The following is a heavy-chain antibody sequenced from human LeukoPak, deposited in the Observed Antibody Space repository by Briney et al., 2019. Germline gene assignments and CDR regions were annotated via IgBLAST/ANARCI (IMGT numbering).Heavy chain of an antibody. J-gene: IGHJ4*02. D-gene: IGHD6-6*01. V-gene: IGHV3-23*01. CDR1: GFTFSTYA. CDR3: AKRYYSSSRTSYYFDY. Sequence: GGSLRLSCAASGFTFSTYAMSWVRQAPGKGLEWVSAIIDSGGSTFYADSVKGRFTISRDNSKNTLYLQMNSLRAEDTAVYYGAKRYYSSSRTSYYFDYWGKGTLVTVSS. CDR2: IIDSGGST.